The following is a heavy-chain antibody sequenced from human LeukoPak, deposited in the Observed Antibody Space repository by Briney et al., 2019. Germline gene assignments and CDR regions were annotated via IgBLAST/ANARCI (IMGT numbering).Heavy chain of an antibody. V-gene: IGHV4-4*07. CDR1: GGSISSYY. CDR2: IYTSGST. J-gene: IGHJ6*02. Sequence: SETLSHTCTVSGGSISSYYWSWIRQPAGKGLEWIGRIYTSGSTNYNPSLKSRVTMSVDTSKNQFSLKLSSVTAADTAVYYCARDLGYCSSTSCYYYYGMDVWGQGTTVTVSS. D-gene: IGHD2-2*01. CDR3: ARDLGYCSSTSCYYYYGMDV.